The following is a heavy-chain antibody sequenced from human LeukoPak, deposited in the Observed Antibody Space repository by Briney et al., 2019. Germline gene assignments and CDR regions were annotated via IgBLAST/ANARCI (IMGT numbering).Heavy chain of an antibody. Sequence: VASVKVSCKVSGYTLTELSMHWVRQAPGKGLEWMGGFDPEDGETIYAQRFQGRVTMTEDTSTDTAYMELSSLRSEDTAVYYCARVVSIDSYYFDYWGQGTLVTVSS. D-gene: IGHD1-14*01. J-gene: IGHJ4*02. CDR1: GYTLTELS. V-gene: IGHV1-24*01. CDR3: ARVVSIDSYYFDY. CDR2: FDPEDGET.